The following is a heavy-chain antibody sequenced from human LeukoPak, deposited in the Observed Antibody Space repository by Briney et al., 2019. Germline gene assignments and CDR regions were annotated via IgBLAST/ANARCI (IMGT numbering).Heavy chain of an antibody. CDR1: GYTFTSYY. Sequence: ASVKVSCKASGYTFTSYYMHWVRQAPGQGLEWMGIINPSGGSTSYAQKFQGRVTMTRDTSTSTVYMELSSLRSEDTAVYYCVRDQHRRVGATIGDAFDIWGQGTMVTVSS. V-gene: IGHV1-46*01. J-gene: IGHJ3*02. CDR2: INPSGGST. CDR3: VRDQHRRVGATIGDAFDI. D-gene: IGHD1-26*01.